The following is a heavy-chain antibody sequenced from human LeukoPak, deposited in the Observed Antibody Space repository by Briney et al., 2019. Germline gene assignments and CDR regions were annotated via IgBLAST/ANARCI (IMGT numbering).Heavy chain of an antibody. D-gene: IGHD1-14*01. J-gene: IGHJ5*02. V-gene: IGHV3-23*01. CDR3: AKGGINWFDP. Sequence: PGGSLLLSCAASGFPFISYAMSWVRQAPGKGLEWVSAISFSGGSTYYADSVKGRFTISRDNSKNTLYLQMNSLRAEDTAVYYCAKGGINWFDPWGQGTLVTVSS. CDR1: GFPFISYA. CDR2: ISFSGGST.